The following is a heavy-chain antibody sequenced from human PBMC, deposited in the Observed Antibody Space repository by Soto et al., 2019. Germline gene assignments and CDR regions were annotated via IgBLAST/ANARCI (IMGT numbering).Heavy chain of an antibody. CDR3: ARGYSSNFFRLAH. D-gene: IGHD6-13*01. V-gene: IGHV4-59*01. Sequence: QVQLQESGPGLVKPSETLSLTCSVSGDSMKNYYWSWIRQPPGRGLEYIGNVNDSGIINYDPSLGSRLTISVDTSWNQFPLNLKSVNAADTAVYYCARGYSSNFFRLAHWGQGILVIVTS. J-gene: IGHJ4*02. CDR1: GDSMKNYY. CDR2: VNDSGII.